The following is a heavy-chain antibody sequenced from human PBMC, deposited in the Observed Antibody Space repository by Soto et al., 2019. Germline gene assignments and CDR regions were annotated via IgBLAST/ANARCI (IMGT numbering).Heavy chain of an antibody. CDR3: ARDNLVGHSYGNQIHALDN. D-gene: IGHD5-18*01. Sequence: GGSLRLSCAASGFTFSDYYMSWIRQAPGKGLEWVSYISSSGSSTYYADSVKDRFTISRDNAKNSLYLQMNSLRAEDTAVYYCARDNLVGHSYGNQIHALDNWGQGTKVTVSS. CDR1: GFTFSDYY. J-gene: IGHJ3*02. CDR2: ISSSGSST. V-gene: IGHV3-11*01.